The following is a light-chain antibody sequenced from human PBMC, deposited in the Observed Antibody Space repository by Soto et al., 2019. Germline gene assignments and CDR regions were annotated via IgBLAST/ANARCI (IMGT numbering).Light chain of an antibody. CDR3: QQYGRSPWT. CDR1: QSVSSSS. CDR2: GAS. J-gene: IGKJ1*01. V-gene: IGKV3-20*01. Sequence: EIVLTQSPGTLSLSPGERATLSCGASQSVSSSSLAWYQQKPGQAPSLLIYGASSRASGIPGRFSGSGSGTDFTLTITRLEPEDFAVYYCQQYGRSPWTFGQGTKVEIK.